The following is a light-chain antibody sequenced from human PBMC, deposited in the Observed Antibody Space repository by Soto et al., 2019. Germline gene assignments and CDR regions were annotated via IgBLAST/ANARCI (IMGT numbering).Light chain of an antibody. J-gene: IGLJ3*02. CDR1: SSDLGNYDY. CDR3: SSYTTTSTLV. CDR2: EVT. V-gene: IGLV2-14*01. Sequence: QSVLTQPASVSGSPGQSITISCTGASSDLGNYDYVSWYQQHPGKAPKLIIYEVTNRPSGVSSRFSGSKSGNTASLTISGLQAEDEADYYCSSYTTTSTLVFGGGTKVTVL.